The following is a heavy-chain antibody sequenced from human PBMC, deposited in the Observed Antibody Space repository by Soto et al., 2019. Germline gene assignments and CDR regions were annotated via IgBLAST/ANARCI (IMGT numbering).Heavy chain of an antibody. D-gene: IGHD1-26*01. CDR2: HYSGGST. V-gene: IGHV3-53*01. J-gene: IGHJ5*02. CDR3: ARHRHPRGTVGATSPLDP. Sequence: PGGSLRLSCAISGFSVSSNYLSWVRQAPGKGLEWVSVHYSGGSTYYADSVQGRFTISRDKSNNTLYLQMRRVRAEDTAVYFCARHRHPRGTVGATSPLDPWSQGTQVTV. CDR1: GFSVSSNY.